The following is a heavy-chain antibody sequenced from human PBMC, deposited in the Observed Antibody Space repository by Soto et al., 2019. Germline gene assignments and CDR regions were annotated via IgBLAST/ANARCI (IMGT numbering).Heavy chain of an antibody. CDR1: GFTFSSYT. J-gene: IGHJ1*01. Sequence: VPLVESGGGLVKPGGSLRLSCAASGFTFSSYTMNWVRQAPGKGLEWLSSISSTSYYIYYAASVKGRFTISRDNAKKSLYLQMNSLSADVTAVYYCARDQGDYHGDSYFRHWGQGTLLTVSS. D-gene: IGHD4-17*01. CDR3: ARDQGDYHGDSYFRH. CDR2: ISSTSYYI. V-gene: IGHV3-21*01.